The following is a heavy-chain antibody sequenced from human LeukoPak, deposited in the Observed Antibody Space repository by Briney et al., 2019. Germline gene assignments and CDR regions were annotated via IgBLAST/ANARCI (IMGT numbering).Heavy chain of an antibody. CDR2: IKHNRSEM. CDR3: ARDLIDTWVGYSGFDS. D-gene: IGHD3-22*01. Sequence: GGSLRLSCTASGFIFSSYWMNWVRQAPGKGLEWVAHIKHNRSEMYYVDAVRGRFIISRDNDKKSLYLQMINLRVEDTALYYCARDLIDTWVGYSGFDSSGQGTLVTVSA. J-gene: IGHJ4*02. V-gene: IGHV3-7*01. CDR1: GFIFSSYW.